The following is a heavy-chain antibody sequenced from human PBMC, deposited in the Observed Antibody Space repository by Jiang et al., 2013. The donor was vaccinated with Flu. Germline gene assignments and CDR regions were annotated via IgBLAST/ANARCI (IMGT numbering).Heavy chain of an antibody. D-gene: IGHD2/OR15-2a*01. J-gene: IGHJ4*02. V-gene: IGHV3-30*02. CDR2: IGKEERNR. CDR3: AKDQGLGFSDFDY. Sequence: GLVWVAVIGKEERNRYYEETVKGRFTASRDNSKSTVYLHINNLRVEDTGVYYCAKDQGLGFSDFDYWGQGTLVTVSS.